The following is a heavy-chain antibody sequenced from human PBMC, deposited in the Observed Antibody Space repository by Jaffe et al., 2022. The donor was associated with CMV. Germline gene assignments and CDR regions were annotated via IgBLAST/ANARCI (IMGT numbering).Heavy chain of an antibody. Sequence: EVQLVESGGGLVQPGGSLKLSCAGSGFTFTDSAIHWVRQASGGGLEWVGRIRSKPRNYATEYAASVKGRFIISRDDSENTAYLQMNSLRAEDTALYYCTRLQGGSVFDYWGQGALVTVSS. V-gene: IGHV3-73*02. D-gene: IGHD3-10*01. J-gene: IGHJ4*02. CDR3: TRLQGGSVFDY. CDR1: GFTFTDSA. CDR2: IRSKPRNYAT.